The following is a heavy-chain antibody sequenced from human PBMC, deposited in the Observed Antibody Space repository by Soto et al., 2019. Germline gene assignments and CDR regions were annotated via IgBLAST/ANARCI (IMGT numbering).Heavy chain of an antibody. CDR3: ARVGSSSSPGDF. Sequence: GASVKVSGKTSGYTFTICGISWVRQAPGQGLEWMGWISGYNGDTNYAQRLQGRVTMTTDTSTSTAYMELRSLKSDDTATYYCARVGSSSSPGDFWGQGTLVTVSS. V-gene: IGHV1-18*01. D-gene: IGHD6-6*01. CDR1: GYTFTICG. J-gene: IGHJ4*02. CDR2: ISGYNGDT.